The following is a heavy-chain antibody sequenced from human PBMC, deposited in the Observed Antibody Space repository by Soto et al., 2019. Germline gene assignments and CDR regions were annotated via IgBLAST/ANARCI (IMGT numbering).Heavy chain of an antibody. CDR1: GGAFSNYA. CDR2: IIPLHNTS. J-gene: IGHJ6*02. V-gene: IGHV1-69*06. CDR3: ASWSNWNPLYYDGLDV. D-gene: IGHD1-20*01. Sequence: QVQLLQSGAEVKKPGSSVKVSCKVSGGAFSNYALNWVRHGPGQRLEWLGGIIPLHNTSNYSLKFLGRVTVTADISSTTVYMELNSLTSDDTATYYCASWSNWNPLYYDGLDVWGQGTTVTVSS.